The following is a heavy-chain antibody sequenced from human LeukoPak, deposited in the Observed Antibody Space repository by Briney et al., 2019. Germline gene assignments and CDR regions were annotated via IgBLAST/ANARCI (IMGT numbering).Heavy chain of an antibody. V-gene: IGHV4-34*01. CDR3: ARVAYGDYYYYMDV. J-gene: IGHJ6*03. CDR1: GGSFSGYY. Sequence: PSETLSLTCAVYGGSFSGYYWSWIRQPPGKGLEWIGEINHSGSTNYNPSLKSRVTISVDTSKNQFSLKLSSVTAADTAVYYCARVAYGDYYYYMDVWGKGTTVTISS. CDR2: INHSGST. D-gene: IGHD4-17*01.